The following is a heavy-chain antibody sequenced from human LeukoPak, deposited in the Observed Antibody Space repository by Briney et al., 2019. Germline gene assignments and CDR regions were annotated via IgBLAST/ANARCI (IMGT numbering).Heavy chain of an antibody. CDR1: GFTFGSYA. J-gene: IGHJ4*02. CDR2: ITGSTGTA. Sequence: PGGSLRLSCAASGFTFGSYAMNWVRQAPGKGLEWVSAITGSTGTAYYADSVKGRFTVSRDNSKNTLYLQVNSLRAEDTAVYYCARGGSNISVYDFDFWGQEPLAPV. V-gene: IGHV3-23*01. D-gene: IGHD2/OR15-2a*01. CDR3: ARGGSNISVYDFDF.